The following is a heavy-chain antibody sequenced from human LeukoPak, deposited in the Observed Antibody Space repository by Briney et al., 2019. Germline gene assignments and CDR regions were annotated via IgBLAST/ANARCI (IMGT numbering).Heavy chain of an antibody. CDR1: GFTVSSNY. Sequence: GGSLRLSCAASGFTVSSNYMSWVRQAPGKGLEWVSVIYSGGSTYYADSVKGRSTISRDNSKNTLYLQMNSLRAEDTAVYYCAKSHGYSYGFDYWGQGTLVTVSS. CDR2: IYSGGST. V-gene: IGHV3-53*05. CDR3: AKSHGYSYGFDY. J-gene: IGHJ4*02. D-gene: IGHD5-18*01.